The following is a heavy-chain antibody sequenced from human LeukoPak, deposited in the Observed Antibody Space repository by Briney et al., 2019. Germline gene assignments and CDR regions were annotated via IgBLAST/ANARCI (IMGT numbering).Heavy chain of an antibody. V-gene: IGHV3-21*01. CDR1: GFTFSSYS. CDR3: ARDEGSRDYGGNPNAFDI. CDR2: ISSSNSYV. J-gene: IGHJ3*02. Sequence: GGSLRLSCAASGFTFSSYSMNWVRQAPGKGLEWVSSISSSNSYVYYAGSVKGRFTISRDNAKNSLYLQMNSLRAEDTAVYYCARDEGSRDYGGNPNAFDIWGQGTMVTVSS. D-gene: IGHD4-23*01.